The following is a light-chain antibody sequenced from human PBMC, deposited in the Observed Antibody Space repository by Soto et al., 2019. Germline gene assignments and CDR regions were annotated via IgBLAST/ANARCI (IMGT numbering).Light chain of an antibody. CDR3: QQYNTYST. CDR1: QNIRNW. J-gene: IGKJ5*01. V-gene: IGKV1-5*01. Sequence: QMRKSTSTLSAYVGDSVAISFRASQNIRNWLAWYQQKPGKAPNPLIYDASSLKSGVPARFSGSGSGTEFTLTISSLQPHDFATYYCQQYNTYSTFGQGTRLEIK. CDR2: DAS.